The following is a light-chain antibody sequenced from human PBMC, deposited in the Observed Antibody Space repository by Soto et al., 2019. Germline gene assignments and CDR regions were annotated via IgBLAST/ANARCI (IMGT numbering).Light chain of an antibody. CDR3: QQYRDSLWT. V-gene: IGKV3-20*01. Sequence: EIVLTQSPGTLSLSPGERATLSCRASLNVISDYLAWYQQKPGQAPRLLIYGTSNRATGIPDRFTGGGSGTDFILTISRLEPEDFAVYYCQQYRDSLWTFGQGTKVEIK. CDR2: GTS. CDR1: LNVISDY. J-gene: IGKJ1*01.